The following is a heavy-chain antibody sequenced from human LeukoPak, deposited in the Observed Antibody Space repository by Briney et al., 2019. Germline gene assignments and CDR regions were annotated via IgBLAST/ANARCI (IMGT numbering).Heavy chain of an antibody. CDR2: IYYSGST. CDR3: ARRSSSWYSKIDS. Sequence: PSETLSLTCTVSGGSISSSSYYWGWIRQPPGKGLEWIGNIYYSGSTYYNPSLKSRVTISEDTSKNQLSLKLSSVTAADTAVYYCARRSSSWYSKIDSWGQGTLVTVSS. CDR1: GGSISSSSYY. D-gene: IGHD6-13*01. V-gene: IGHV4-39*01. J-gene: IGHJ4*02.